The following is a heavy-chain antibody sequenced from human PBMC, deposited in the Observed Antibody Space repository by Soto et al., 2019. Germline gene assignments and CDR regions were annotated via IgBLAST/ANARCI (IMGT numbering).Heavy chain of an antibody. CDR1: GYTFTSYY. Sequence: QVQLVQSGAEVKKPGASVKVSCKASGYTFTSYYMHWVRQAPGQGLEWMGIINPSGDSTSYAQKXXGRVTMTRDTXXSXVXXELSSLRSEDTAVYYCARSYYDYVGGSYRSAHFDYWGQGTLVTVSS. CDR3: ARSYYDYVGGSYRSAHFDY. J-gene: IGHJ4*02. D-gene: IGHD3-16*02. V-gene: IGHV1-46*01. CDR2: INPSGDST.